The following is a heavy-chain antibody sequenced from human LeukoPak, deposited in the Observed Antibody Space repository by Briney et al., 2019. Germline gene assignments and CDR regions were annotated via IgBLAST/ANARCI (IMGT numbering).Heavy chain of an antibody. D-gene: IGHD1-14*01. CDR2: ISTSGST. Sequence: SQTLSLTCTVSGGSISSGSYSWSWIRQPAGKGLEWIGRISTSGSTNYNPSLKSRVTISVDTSKNQFSLKLSSVTAADTAVYYCARHERALGQPFRRWGQGTLVTVSS. CDR3: ARHERALGQPFRR. J-gene: IGHJ4*02. V-gene: IGHV4-61*02. CDR1: GGSISSGSYS.